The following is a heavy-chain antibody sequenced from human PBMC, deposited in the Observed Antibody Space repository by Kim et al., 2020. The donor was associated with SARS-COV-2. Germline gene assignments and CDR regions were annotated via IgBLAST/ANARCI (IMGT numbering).Heavy chain of an antibody. J-gene: IGHJ6*01. D-gene: IGHD5-18*01. CDR2: ISWNSGSI. Sequence: GGSLRLSCAASGFTFDDYAMHWVRQAPGKGLEWVSGISWNSGSIGYADSVKGRFTISRDNAKNSLYLQMNSLRAEDTALYYCAKDLRGYSYGDYYYYGM. CDR1: GFTFDDYA. V-gene: IGHV3-9*01. CDR3: AKDLRGYSYGDYYYYGM.